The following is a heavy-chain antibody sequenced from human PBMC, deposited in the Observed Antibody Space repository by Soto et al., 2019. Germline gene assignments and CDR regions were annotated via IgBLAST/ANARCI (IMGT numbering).Heavy chain of an antibody. CDR1: GGSISSYY. CDR2: IYYSGST. Sequence: SETLSLTCTVSGGSISSYYWSWIRQPPGKGLEWIGHIYYSGSTNYNPSLKSRVTISVDTSKNQFSLKLSSVTAADTAVYYCAREGSGRSFDYWGQGTLVTVSS. V-gene: IGHV4-59*01. J-gene: IGHJ4*02. D-gene: IGHD6-19*01. CDR3: AREGSGRSFDY.